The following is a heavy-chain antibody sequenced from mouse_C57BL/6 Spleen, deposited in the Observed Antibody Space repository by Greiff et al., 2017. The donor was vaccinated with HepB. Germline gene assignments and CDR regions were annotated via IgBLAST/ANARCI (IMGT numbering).Heavy chain of an antibody. CDR3: ARPYGSSSAWFAY. CDR2: ISSGSSTI. J-gene: IGHJ3*01. Sequence: EVKLVESGGGLVKPGGSLKLSCAASGFTFSDYGMHWVRQAPEKGLEWVAYISSGSSTIYYADTVKGRFTISRDNAKNNLFLQMTSLRSEDTAMYYCARPYGSSSAWFAYWGQGTLVTVSA. CDR1: GFTFSDYG. V-gene: IGHV5-17*01. D-gene: IGHD1-1*01.